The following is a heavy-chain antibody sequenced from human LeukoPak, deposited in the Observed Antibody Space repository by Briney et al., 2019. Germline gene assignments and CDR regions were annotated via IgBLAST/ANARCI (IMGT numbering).Heavy chain of an antibody. CDR2: IRSKAYGGTT. CDR1: GFTFGDYA. Sequence: GGSLRLSCTASGFTFGDYAMSWFRQAPGKGLEWVGFIRSKAYGGTTEYAAPSKGRFTISRDDSKSIAYLQMNSLKTEDTAVYYCTRDIGIQLWFDYWGQGTLVTVSS. J-gene: IGHJ4*02. D-gene: IGHD5-18*01. CDR3: TRDIGIQLWFDY. V-gene: IGHV3-49*03.